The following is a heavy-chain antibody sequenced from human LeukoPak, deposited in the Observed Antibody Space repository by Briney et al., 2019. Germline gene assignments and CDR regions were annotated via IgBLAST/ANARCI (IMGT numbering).Heavy chain of an antibody. CDR3: ATSSGYYVDY. J-gene: IGHJ4*02. CDR1: GYSFTSYW. Sequence: GESLKISCKGSGYSFTSYWISWVRQMPGKGVEWMGRIDPSDSYTNYSPSFQGHVTISADKSISTAYLQWSSLKASDTAMYYCATSSGYYVDYWGQGTLVTVSS. CDR2: IDPSDSYT. D-gene: IGHD3-22*01. V-gene: IGHV5-10-1*01.